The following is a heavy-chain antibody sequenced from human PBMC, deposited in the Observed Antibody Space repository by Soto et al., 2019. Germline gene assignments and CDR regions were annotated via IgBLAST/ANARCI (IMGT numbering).Heavy chain of an antibody. D-gene: IGHD3-3*01. V-gene: IGHV1-69*06. Sequence: QVQLVQSGAEVKKPGSSVKVSCKASGGTFSSYAISWVRQAPGQGLEWMGGIIPIFGTANYAQKFQGRVTITADKSTSTAYMELSSLRSEDTAVYYCARGPPYDFWSGTSRDYYGMDVWGQGTTVTVSS. CDR3: ARGPPYDFWSGTSRDYYGMDV. CDR2: IIPIFGTA. J-gene: IGHJ6*02. CDR1: GGTFSSYA.